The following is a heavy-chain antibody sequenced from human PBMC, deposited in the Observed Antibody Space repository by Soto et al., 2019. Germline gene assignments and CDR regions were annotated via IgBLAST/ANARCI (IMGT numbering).Heavy chain of an antibody. Sequence: ASVKVSCKASGYTFTSYGISWVRQAPGQGLEWMGWISAYNGNTNYAQKLQGRVTMTTDTSTSTAYMELRSLRSDDTAVYYCARRTGQQLVSDTNLFDPWGQGTLVTVSS. CDR2: ISAYNGNT. J-gene: IGHJ5*02. V-gene: IGHV1-18*01. CDR3: ARRTGQQLVSDTNLFDP. D-gene: IGHD6-13*01. CDR1: GYTFTSYG.